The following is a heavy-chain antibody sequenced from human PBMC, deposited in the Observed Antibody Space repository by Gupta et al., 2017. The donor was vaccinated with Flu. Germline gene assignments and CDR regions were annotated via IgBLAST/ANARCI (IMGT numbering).Heavy chain of an antibody. CDR1: GFNVSTQA. Sequence: EVQLLDSGGDLVQPGGALRLSCAAAGFNVSTQAMSWVRQAPGKGLEWVSTINSGGDHTFYADSVKGRFTISRDNSKSTLSLQLNSLTAAETAVYYCTKLTDGYKRVFDYYGMDVWGQGTTVTVSS. CDR2: INSGGDHT. J-gene: IGHJ6*02. D-gene: IGHD5-24*01. CDR3: TKLTDGYKRVFDYYGMDV. V-gene: IGHV3-23*01.